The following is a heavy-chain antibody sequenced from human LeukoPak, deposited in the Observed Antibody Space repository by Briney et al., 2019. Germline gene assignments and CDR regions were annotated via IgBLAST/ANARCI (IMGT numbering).Heavy chain of an antibody. V-gene: IGHV4-59*01. Sequence: PSETLSLTCTVSGGSISSYYWSWIRQPPGKGLEWIGYIYYSGSTNYNPSLKSRVTISIDTSKNQFSLKLSSVTAADTAVYYCARASGYSYGYYGMDVWGQGTTVTVSS. CDR3: ARASGYSYGYYGMDV. CDR2: IYYSGST. D-gene: IGHD5-18*01. CDR1: GGSISSYY. J-gene: IGHJ6*02.